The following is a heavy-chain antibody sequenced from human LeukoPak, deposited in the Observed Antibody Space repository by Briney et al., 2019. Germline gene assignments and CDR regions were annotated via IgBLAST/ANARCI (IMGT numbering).Heavy chain of an antibody. V-gene: IGHV3-9*01. Sequence: GGSLRLSCAASGFTFDDYAMHWVRQAPGKGLEWVSGISWNSGSIGYADSVKGRFTISRDNAKNSLYLQVNSLRAEDTALYYCAKDLVAATPYGMDVWGQGTTVTVSS. D-gene: IGHD2-15*01. CDR3: AKDLVAATPYGMDV. CDR2: ISWNSGSI. J-gene: IGHJ6*02. CDR1: GFTFDDYA.